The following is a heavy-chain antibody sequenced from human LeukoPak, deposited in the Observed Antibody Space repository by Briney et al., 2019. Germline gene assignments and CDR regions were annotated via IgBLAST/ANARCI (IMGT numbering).Heavy chain of an antibody. V-gene: IGHV3-23*01. CDR2: ISGSGGST. Sequence: GGSLRLSCAASGFTFSSYAMSWVRQAPGKGLEWVSAISGSGGSTYYADSVKGRFTISRDNSKNTLYLQMNSLRAEDTAVYYCAKALHCTNGVCYNTAPAINWGQGTLVTVSS. D-gene: IGHD2-8*01. J-gene: IGHJ4*02. CDR1: GFTFSSYA. CDR3: AKALHCTNGVCYNTAPAIN.